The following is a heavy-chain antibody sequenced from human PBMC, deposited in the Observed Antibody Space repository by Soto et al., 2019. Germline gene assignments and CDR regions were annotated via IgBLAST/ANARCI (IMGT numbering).Heavy chain of an antibody. V-gene: IGHV3-7*01. J-gene: IGHJ4*02. CDR2: IGQDGSDT. D-gene: IGHD1-20*01. CDR3: ARGGDSWKCDS. Sequence: EVHLVESGGALVQPGGSLRLSCAASGFTFSGSFMNWVRQAPGKGLEWVANIGQDGSDTYYGASVKGRFTISRDNAKNSLSLQMTSLRAEDTAVYYCARGGDSWKCDSWCQGTLVTVSS. CDR1: GFTFSGSF.